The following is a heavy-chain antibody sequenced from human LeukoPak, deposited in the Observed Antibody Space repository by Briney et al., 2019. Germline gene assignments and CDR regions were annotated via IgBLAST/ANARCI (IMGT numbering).Heavy chain of an antibody. CDR3: ARGLWSGGSDY. V-gene: IGHV4-59*01. J-gene: IGHJ4*02. CDR1: GGSISSYY. CDR2: IYYSGST. D-gene: IGHD3-10*01. Sequence: SETMSLTCTVYGGSISSYYWSWIRQPPGRGLEWIGYIYYSGSTNYNPSLKSRVTISVDTSKNQFSLKLSSVTAADTAVYYCARGLWSGGSDYWGQGTLVTVSS.